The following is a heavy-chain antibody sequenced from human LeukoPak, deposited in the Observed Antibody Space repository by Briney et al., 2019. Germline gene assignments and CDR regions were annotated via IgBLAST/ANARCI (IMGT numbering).Heavy chain of an antibody. CDR3: AKDLMRDRWFGES. CDR1: GFPFSYYG. V-gene: IGHV3-30*02. D-gene: IGHD3-10*01. CDR2: IRFDGDDT. J-gene: IGHJ5*02. Sequence: GGSLRLSCAASGFPFSYYGFHWVRQAPGKGLEWVAFIRFDGDDTYYSESVKGRFTISRDTSRSTLYLQMNSLRAEDTAIYYCAKDLMRDRWFGESWGQGTLVTVSS.